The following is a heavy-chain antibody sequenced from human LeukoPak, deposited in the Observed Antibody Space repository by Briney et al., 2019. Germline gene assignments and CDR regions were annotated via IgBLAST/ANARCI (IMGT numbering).Heavy chain of an antibody. J-gene: IGHJ6*03. V-gene: IGHV4-31*03. CDR1: GGSISSGGYY. D-gene: IGHD2-2*01. CDR3: ARELGDYCSSTSCYLRSDYYYYYYMDV. CDR2: IYYSGST. Sequence: SQTLSLTCTVSGGSISSGGYYWSWIRQHPGKGLEWIGYIYYSGSTYYNPSLKSRVTMSVDTSKNQFSLKLSSVTAADTAVYYCARELGDYCSSTSCYLRSDYYYYYYMDVWGKGTTVTVSS.